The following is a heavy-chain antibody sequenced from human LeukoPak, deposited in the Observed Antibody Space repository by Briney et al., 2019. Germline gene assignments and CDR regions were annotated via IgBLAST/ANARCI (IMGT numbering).Heavy chain of an antibody. Sequence: NSGGSLRLSCVASGFTFSNAWMSWVRQAPGKGLEWVGRIKSKTDGGTTDYAAPVKGRFTISRDDSKNTLYLQMNSLKTEDTAVYYCTTLDDWNYSIDYWGQGTLVTVSS. CDR2: IKSKTDGGTT. CDR3: TTLDDWNYSIDY. V-gene: IGHV3-15*01. J-gene: IGHJ4*02. CDR1: GFTFSNAW. D-gene: IGHD1-7*01.